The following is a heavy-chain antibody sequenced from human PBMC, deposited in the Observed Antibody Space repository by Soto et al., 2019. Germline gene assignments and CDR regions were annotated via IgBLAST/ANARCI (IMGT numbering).Heavy chain of an antibody. CDR1: GYTFSNFW. CDR3: ARSPRSSPYFDY. CDR2: IYPGDHET. V-gene: IGHV5-51*01. D-gene: IGHD6-13*01. Sequence: PGESLKIACHWSGYTFSNFWIGWVRQLPGKGLEWMGIIYPGDHETRYSPSFHGKVTISADKSINTAYLQWNSLEASDTAFYFCARSPRSSPYFDYWGQGALVTVSS. J-gene: IGHJ4*02.